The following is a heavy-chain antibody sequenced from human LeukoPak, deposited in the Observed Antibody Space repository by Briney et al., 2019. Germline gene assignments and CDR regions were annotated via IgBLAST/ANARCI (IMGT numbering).Heavy chain of an antibody. J-gene: IGHJ4*02. CDR1: VYRFSYYG. V-gene: IGHV1-18*01. Sequence: GASVKVSCKTSVYRFSYYGISCVREAPGQGRQWMGWINTYNGNTENAQSLQGRATMTIDTATATAYLELRSLVSDDTAVYYCARDLGEGARRDLDFWGQGILVTVSS. D-gene: IGHD1-26*01. CDR2: INTYNGNT. CDR3: ARDLGEGARRDLDF.